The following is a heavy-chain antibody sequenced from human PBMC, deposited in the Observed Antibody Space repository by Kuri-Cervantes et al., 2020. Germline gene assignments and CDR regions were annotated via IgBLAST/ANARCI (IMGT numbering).Heavy chain of an antibody. CDR3: ARDQVVVVPAARGTQPYYYGMDV. Sequence: GGSLRLSCAASGFTFSTYSMTWVRQAPGKGLEWVSAISADSVTIYYADSVKGRFTMSRDNSKNTLYLQMNSLRAEDTAVYYCARDQVVVVPAARGTQPYYYGMDVWGQGTTVTVSS. J-gene: IGHJ6*02. D-gene: IGHD2-2*01. CDR1: GFTFSTYS. CDR2: ISADSVTI. V-gene: IGHV3-23*01.